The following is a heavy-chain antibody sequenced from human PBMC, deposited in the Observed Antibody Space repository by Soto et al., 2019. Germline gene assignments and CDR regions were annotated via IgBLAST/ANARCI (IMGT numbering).Heavy chain of an antibody. Sequence: SETLSLTCTVSHGSILSYSWGWVRQPAGKGLEWIGRIHTSGKTAYNPSLRGRASMSVDTSENQLSPLLRSVTAADTAIYFCARADAGLCGMDVWGQGTTVTVSS. V-gene: IGHV4-4*07. CDR3: ARADAGLCGMDV. J-gene: IGHJ6*02. D-gene: IGHD6-13*01. CDR1: HGSILSYS. CDR2: IHTSGKT.